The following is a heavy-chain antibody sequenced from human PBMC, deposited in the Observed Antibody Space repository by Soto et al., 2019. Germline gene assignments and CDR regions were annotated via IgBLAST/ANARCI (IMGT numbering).Heavy chain of an antibody. CDR3: ARTYSRGWSDDVYGMDV. CDR1: GYSFTSYW. V-gene: IGHV5-51*01. D-gene: IGHD6-19*01. CDR2: IYPGDSDT. J-gene: IGHJ6*02. Sequence: PGESLKISCKGSGYSFTSYWIGWVRQMPGKGLEWMGIIYPGDSDTRYSPSFQGQVTISADKSISTAYLQWSSLKASDTAMYYCARTYSRGWSDDVYGMDVGGQETTVTVSS.